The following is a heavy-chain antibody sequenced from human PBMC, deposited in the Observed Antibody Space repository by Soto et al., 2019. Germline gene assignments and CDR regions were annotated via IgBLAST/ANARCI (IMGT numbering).Heavy chain of an antibody. J-gene: IGHJ4*02. CDR3: ALSLYYYDSSYFDY. V-gene: IGHV2-5*01. D-gene: IGHD3-22*01. Sequence: SGPTLVNPTQTLTLTCTFSGFSLSTSGVGVGWIRQPPGKALEWLALIYWNDDKRYSPSLKSRLTITKDTSKNQVVLTMTNMDPVDTATYYCALSLYYYDSSYFDYWGQRTLVTVAS. CDR1: GFSLSTSGVG. CDR2: IYWNDDK.